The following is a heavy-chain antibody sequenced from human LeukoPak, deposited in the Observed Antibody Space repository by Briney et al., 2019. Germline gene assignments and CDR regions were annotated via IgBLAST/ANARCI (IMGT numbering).Heavy chain of an antibody. Sequence: GSLRLSCTGSEFTFGDYAMSWVRQAPGKGLEWIGFIRSKAFGGTTEYAASVKGRFTISRDDSTSIAYLQMNSLKTEDTAVYFCARAPYSNYVNLDYWGQGTLVTVSS. CDR3: ARAPYSNYVNLDY. D-gene: IGHD4-11*01. V-gene: IGHV3-49*04. J-gene: IGHJ4*02. CDR2: IRSKAFGGTT. CDR1: EFTFGDYA.